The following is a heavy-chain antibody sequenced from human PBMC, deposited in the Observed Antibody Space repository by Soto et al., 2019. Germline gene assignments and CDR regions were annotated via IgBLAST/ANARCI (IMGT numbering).Heavy chain of an antibody. J-gene: IGHJ4*02. Sequence: QVQLVQSGAEVKKPGSSVKVSCKASGGTFSSYAISWVRQAPGQGLEWMGGIIPIFGTANYAQKFQGRVTITADESTSTAYMELSSLRSEDTAVYYCARGGYDYVWGSSELPYYFDYWGQGTLVTVSS. D-gene: IGHD3-16*01. V-gene: IGHV1-69*01. CDR2: IIPIFGTA. CDR3: ARGGYDYVWGSSELPYYFDY. CDR1: GGTFSSYA.